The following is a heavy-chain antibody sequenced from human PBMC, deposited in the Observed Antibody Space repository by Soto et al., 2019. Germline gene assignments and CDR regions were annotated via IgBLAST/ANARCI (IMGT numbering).Heavy chain of an antibody. CDR1: GGSFSGYY. D-gene: IGHD6-13*01. V-gene: IGHV3-23*01. Sequence: PSETLSLTCAVYGGSFSGYYWSWIRQAPGKGLEWVSAISGSGGSTYYADSVKGRLTISRDNSKNTLYLQMNSLRAEDTAVYYCAKIGSKQPIYGNFDYWGQGTLVTVSS. J-gene: IGHJ4*02. CDR3: AKIGSKQPIYGNFDY. CDR2: ISGSGGST.